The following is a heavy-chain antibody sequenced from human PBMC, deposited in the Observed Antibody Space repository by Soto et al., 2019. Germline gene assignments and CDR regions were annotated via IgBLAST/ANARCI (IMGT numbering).Heavy chain of an antibody. CDR3: ARAVAVPADFDY. D-gene: IGHD6-19*01. J-gene: IGHJ4*02. CDR1: GGSISSYY. V-gene: IGHV4-59*12. Sequence: SETLSLTCTVSGGSISSYYWSWIRQPPGKGLEWIGHIYYSGSTNYNPSHKSRVTMSVDRSKNQFSLKLSSVTAADTAVYYCARAVAVPADFDYWGQGTLVTVSS. CDR2: IYYSGST.